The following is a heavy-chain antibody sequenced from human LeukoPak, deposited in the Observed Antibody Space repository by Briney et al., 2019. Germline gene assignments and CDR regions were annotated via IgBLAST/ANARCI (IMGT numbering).Heavy chain of an antibody. V-gene: IGHV4-39*01. J-gene: IGHJ4*02. CDR1: GDFLSSGDYY. CDR3: ARLCQVTTCAKFEY. Sequence: SETLSLTCTVSGDFLSSGDYYWGWIRQSPGKGLTWIGSIYYSGSTLYNASFESRVTMSVDTSKNQFSLKLRSVTAADMAVYHCARLCQVTTCAKFEYWGQGILVTVSS. D-gene: IGHD4-17*01. CDR2: IYYSGST.